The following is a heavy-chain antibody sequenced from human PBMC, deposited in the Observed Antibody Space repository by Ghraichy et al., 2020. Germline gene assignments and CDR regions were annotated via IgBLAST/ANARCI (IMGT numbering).Heavy chain of an antibody. V-gene: IGHV4-59*01. CDR2: IHYSGST. J-gene: IGHJ4*02. CDR3: ARAPWIELHFDS. D-gene: IGHD5-12*01. Sequence: ETLSLTCTVSGSSITSYYWSWIRQPPGKGLEWIGYIHYSGSTKYNPSLKSRVSISLDTSKSQFSLKMSSVTAADTAVYYCARAPWIELHFDSWDQGTLVTVSS. CDR1: GSSITSYY.